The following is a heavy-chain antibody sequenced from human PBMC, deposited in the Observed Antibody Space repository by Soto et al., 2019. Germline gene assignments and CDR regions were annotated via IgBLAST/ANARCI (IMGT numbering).Heavy chain of an antibody. CDR3: ARVPRGTWYAHLLY. J-gene: IGHJ4*02. CDR2: ISGYSGNT. CDR1: GYTFTSYG. Sequence: QVQLVQSGAEVKKPGASVKVSCKTSGYTFTSYGLSWVRQAPGQGLEWMGWISGYSGNTNYAQMLQGRVTMTTDTSTSTAYMELRSLRSDDTAVYYCARVPRGTWYAHLLYWGQGTLVTVSS. D-gene: IGHD1-26*01. V-gene: IGHV1-18*04.